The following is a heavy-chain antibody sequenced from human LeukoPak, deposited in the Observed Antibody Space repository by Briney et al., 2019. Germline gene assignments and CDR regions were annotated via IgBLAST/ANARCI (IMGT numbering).Heavy chain of an antibody. D-gene: IGHD3-22*01. J-gene: IGHJ4*02. Sequence: ASVKVSCKASGYTFTSYAMHWVRQAPGQRLEWMGWINAGSGNTKYSQKFQGRVTITRDTSASTAYMELSSLRSEDTAVYYCARGGSVRIVVVTCFDYWGQGTLVTVSS. CDR3: ARGGSVRIVVVTCFDY. V-gene: IGHV1-3*01. CDR2: INAGSGNT. CDR1: GYTFTSYA.